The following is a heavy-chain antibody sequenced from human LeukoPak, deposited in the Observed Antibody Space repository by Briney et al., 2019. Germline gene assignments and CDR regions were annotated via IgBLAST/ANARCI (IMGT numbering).Heavy chain of an antibody. V-gene: IGHV3-23*01. J-gene: IGHJ4*02. D-gene: IGHD3-10*01. CDR2: ISGSGGST. CDR3: AKGSGRYGSGSSYGY. Sequence: GGSLTLSCAASGFTFSSYAMSWVRQAPGKGLDWVSAISGSGGSTYYADSVKGRFTISRDNPKNTLYLQMNSLRAEDTAVYYCAKGSGRYGSGSSYGYWGQGTLVTVSS. CDR1: GFTFSSYA.